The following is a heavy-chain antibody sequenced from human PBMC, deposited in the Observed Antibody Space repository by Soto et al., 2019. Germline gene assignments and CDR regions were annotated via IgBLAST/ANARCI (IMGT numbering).Heavy chain of an antibody. V-gene: IGHV4-31*11. J-gene: IGHJ3*02. D-gene: IGHD3-3*01. CDR1: GGSISGNGYY. CDR3: ARGSIFGVVLNAFDI. Sequence: QVQLQESGPGLVKPSQTLSLTCAVSGGSISGNGYYWNWIRQHPGKGLEWIGYISYSGRTFYSPSLESRVTTSLHTSKNQFSLKLTSVTAADTAIYFCARGSIFGVVLNAFDIWGQGTMVAVSS. CDR2: ISYSGRT.